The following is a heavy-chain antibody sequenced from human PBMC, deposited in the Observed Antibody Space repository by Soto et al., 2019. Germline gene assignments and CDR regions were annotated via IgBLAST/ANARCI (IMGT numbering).Heavy chain of an antibody. J-gene: IGHJ6*02. V-gene: IGHV1-69*13. Sequence: GASVKVSCKASGGTFSSCAISWVRQAPGQGLEWMGGIIPIFGTANYAQKFQGRVTITADESTSTAYMELSSLRSEDTAVYYCARRGYCSGGSCPTRLKYYYYYYGMDVWGQGTTVTVSS. CDR3: ARRGYCSGGSCPTRLKYYYYYYGMDV. CDR1: GGTFSSCA. CDR2: IIPIFGTA. D-gene: IGHD2-15*01.